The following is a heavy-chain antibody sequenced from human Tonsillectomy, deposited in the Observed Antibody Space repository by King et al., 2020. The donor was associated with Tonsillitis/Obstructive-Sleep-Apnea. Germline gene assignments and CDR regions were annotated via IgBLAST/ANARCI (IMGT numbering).Heavy chain of an antibody. Sequence: VQLVESGGGVVQPGRSLRLSCAASGFTFSSYGMHWVRQAPGKGLEWVAVIWNDGINKYYADSVRGRFTISRETSRNTLYLQMNILRAGDTAVYYCARDDDTSGHYSFFDYWGQGTLVTVSS. CDR2: IWNDGINK. CDR3: ARDDDTSGHYSFFDY. CDR1: GFTFSSYG. D-gene: IGHD3-22*01. J-gene: IGHJ4*02. V-gene: IGHV3-33*01.